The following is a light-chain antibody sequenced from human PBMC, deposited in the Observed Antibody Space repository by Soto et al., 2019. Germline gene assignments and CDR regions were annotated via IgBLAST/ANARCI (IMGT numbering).Light chain of an antibody. CDR2: WAS. CDR1: QSLLYSSNNKNY. J-gene: IGKJ2*01. V-gene: IGKV4-1*01. CDR3: QQYYGTPPST. Sequence: DIVMTQSPDFLAVSLGERATINCKSSQSLLYSSNNKNYLAWFQQKPGQSPKLLIYWASTRESGVPDRFSGGGSGTDFTLTISSLQVEDVAVYYCQQYYGTPPSTFGQGTKLEIK.